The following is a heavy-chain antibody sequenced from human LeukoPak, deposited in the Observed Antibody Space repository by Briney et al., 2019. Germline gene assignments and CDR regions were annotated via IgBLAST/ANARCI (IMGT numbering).Heavy chain of an antibody. V-gene: IGHV4-59*12. CDR2: ISYSGNT. Sequence: SETLSLTCTVSGGSISSYYWSWIRQPPGKGLEWIGYISYSGNTNYNPSLKSRVTISVDTSKNQFSLKLSSVTAADTAVYYCASNIAARRAIDYWGQGTLVTVSS. D-gene: IGHD6-6*01. CDR3: ASNIAARRAIDY. J-gene: IGHJ4*02. CDR1: GGSISSYY.